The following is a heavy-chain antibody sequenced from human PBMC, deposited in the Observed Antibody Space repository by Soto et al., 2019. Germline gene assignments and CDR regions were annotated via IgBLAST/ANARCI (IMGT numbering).Heavy chain of an antibody. J-gene: IGHJ6*02. V-gene: IGHV1-58*01. CDR1: GSTFSGYA. D-gene: IGHD5-18*01. CDR2: LVVGSGDT. Sequence: SVKVSYKDSGSTFSGYAVHWVRQARRQRLEWIGWLVVGSGDTKYARSFQERVTITGDMSKNTAYMELSSLRYDDTAVYYGAAGGIPIWVPNYYYHGMDXWGQGTTVTVS. CDR3: AAGGIPIWVPNYYYHGMDX.